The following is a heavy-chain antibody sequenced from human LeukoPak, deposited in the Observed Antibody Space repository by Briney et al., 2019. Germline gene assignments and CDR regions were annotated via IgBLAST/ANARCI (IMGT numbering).Heavy chain of an antibody. D-gene: IGHD3-10*01. V-gene: IGHV3-21*01. CDR2: ISSTSGYI. CDR1: EFTFSGYT. Sequence: GGSLRLSCSASEFTFSGYTMNWVRQAPGKGLEWVSSISSTSGYIYYADSLKGRFTISRDSAKNSLYLQMNSLRAEDTAVYYCARGRGGNYFDYWGQGTLVTVSS. CDR3: ARGRGGNYFDY. J-gene: IGHJ4*02.